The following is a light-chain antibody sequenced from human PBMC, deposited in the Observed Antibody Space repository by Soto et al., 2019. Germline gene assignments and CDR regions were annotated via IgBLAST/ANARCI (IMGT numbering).Light chain of an antibody. J-gene: IGKJ3*01. CDR1: QSISSW. V-gene: IGKV1-5*01. Sequence: DIQMTQSPSTLSASVGDRVTITCRASQSISSWLAWYQQKPGKAPKLLIYDASSLESGVPSRFSGSGSGTECTLTISSLPSDDFATYHCHWRFTFGPGTKVYIQ. CDR3: HWRFT. CDR2: DAS.